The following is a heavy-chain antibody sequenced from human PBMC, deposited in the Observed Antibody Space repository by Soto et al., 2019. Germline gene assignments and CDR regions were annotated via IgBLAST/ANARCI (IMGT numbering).Heavy chain of an antibody. J-gene: IGHJ4*02. Sequence: SETLSLTCAVSGGSISSRNWWSWVRQPPRKRLERIGEIYHSGSTNYNPSLKSRVTISVDKSKNQFSLKLSSVTAADTSLYFCARHYGYEVFDYWGQGTLVTVSS. CDR2: IYHSGST. V-gene: IGHV4-4*02. CDR1: GGSISSRNW. CDR3: ARHYGYEVFDY. D-gene: IGHD3-16*01.